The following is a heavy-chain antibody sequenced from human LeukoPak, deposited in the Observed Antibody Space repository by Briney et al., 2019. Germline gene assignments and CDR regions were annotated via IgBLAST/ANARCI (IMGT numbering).Heavy chain of an antibody. CDR1: GGSISGYY. D-gene: IGHD6-19*01. V-gene: IGHV4-59*01. Sequence: SETLSLTCTVSGGSISGYYWSWIRQPPGKGLEWVGYISYSGSTNYNPSLKSRVTISVDTSKNQFSLKLSSVTAADTAVYYCARFKRAGGWSYFDYWGQGTLVTVSS. CDR3: ARFKRAGGWSYFDY. J-gene: IGHJ4*02. CDR2: ISYSGST.